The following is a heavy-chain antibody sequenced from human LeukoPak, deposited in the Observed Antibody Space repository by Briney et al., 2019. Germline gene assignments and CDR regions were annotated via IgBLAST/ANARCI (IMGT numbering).Heavy chain of an antibody. J-gene: IGHJ5*02. CDR2: INHSGST. V-gene: IGHV4-34*01. Sequence: PSETLSLTCAVYGGSFSGYYWSWIRQPPGKGLEWIGEINHSGSTNYNPSLKSRVTISVDTSKNQFSLKLSSVTAADTAVYYCARRMVNWFDPWGQGTLVTVSS. CDR1: GGSFSGYY. CDR3: ARRMVNWFDP. D-gene: IGHD2-8*01.